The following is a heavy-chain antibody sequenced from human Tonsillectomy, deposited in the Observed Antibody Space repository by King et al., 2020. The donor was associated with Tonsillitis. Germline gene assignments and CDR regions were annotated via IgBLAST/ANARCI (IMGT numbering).Heavy chain of an antibody. Sequence: QLVQSGGGLVQPGGSLRLSCEASGFTFSGYWMHWVRQVAGKGLLWVSRINSDGSRTSYADSVKGRFTISRDNAKNTLYLQMNSLRAEDTAVYYCASSDWLDPWGQGTLVTVSS. CDR1: GFTFSGYW. CDR2: INSDGSRT. J-gene: IGHJ5*02. V-gene: IGHV3-74*02. CDR3: ASSDWLDP.